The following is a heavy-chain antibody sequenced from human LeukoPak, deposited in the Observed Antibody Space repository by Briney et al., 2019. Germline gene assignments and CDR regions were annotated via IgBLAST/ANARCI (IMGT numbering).Heavy chain of an antibody. Sequence: SGPTLVNPTQTLTLTCTFSGFSLTTSGVGVGWIRQPPGKALEWLALIYWNDDQRHSPSLKSRLTITKDTSKNQVVLTLTNVDPVDTAPYYCAHRRVGYFDLWGCGTLVTVSP. V-gene: IGHV2-5*01. CDR3: AHRRVGYFDL. J-gene: IGHJ2*01. CDR2: IYWNDDQ. CDR1: GFSLTTSGVG.